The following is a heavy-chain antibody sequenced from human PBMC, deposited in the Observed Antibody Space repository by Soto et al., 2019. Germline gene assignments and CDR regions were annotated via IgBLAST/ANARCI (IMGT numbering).Heavy chain of an antibody. Sequence: EVQLVESGGGLIQPGGSLRLSCAVSGFTVSNNYMSWVRQAPGKGLEGVSVIYSGGYTAYGDSVKGRFTISRDNSKNTLYHQKYPRAPATRAVYCGGTQRGGGGYWGQGTLVTVSS. CDR2: IYSGGYT. CDR1: GFTVSNNY. V-gene: IGHV3-53*01. J-gene: IGHJ4*02. CDR3: GTQRGGGGY. D-gene: IGHD3-16*01.